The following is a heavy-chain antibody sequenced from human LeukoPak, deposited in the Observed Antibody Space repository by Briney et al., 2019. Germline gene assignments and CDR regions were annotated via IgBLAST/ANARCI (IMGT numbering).Heavy chain of an antibody. CDR3: ASSPTTYYDFWSGFLRVVDAFDI. CDR1: GGSFSGYY. V-gene: IGHV4-59*08. J-gene: IGHJ3*02. D-gene: IGHD3-3*01. Sequence: PSETLSLTCAVYGGSFSGYYWSWIRQPPGKGLEWIGYIYYSGSTNYNPSLKSRVTISVDTSKNQFSLKLSSVTAADTAVYYCASSPTTYYDFWSGFLRVVDAFDIWGQGTMVTVSS. CDR2: IYYSGST.